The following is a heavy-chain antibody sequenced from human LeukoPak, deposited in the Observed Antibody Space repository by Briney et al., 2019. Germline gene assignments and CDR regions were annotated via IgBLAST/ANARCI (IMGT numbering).Heavy chain of an antibody. V-gene: IGHV3-66*02. J-gene: IGHJ4*02. Sequence: GGSLRLSCAASGFTVGSNYMNWVRQAPGKGFEWVSSIYSGGSTDYADSVKGRSTISRDSSKNTVYLQMNSLRSDDTAVYFCAGNNYASGTFLVYWGQGTLVTVSS. CDR2: IYSGGST. CDR1: GFTVGSNY. CDR3: AGNNYASGTFLVY. D-gene: IGHD3-10*01.